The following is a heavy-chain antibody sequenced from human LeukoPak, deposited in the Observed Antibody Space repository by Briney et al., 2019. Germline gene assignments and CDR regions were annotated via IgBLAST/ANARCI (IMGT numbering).Heavy chain of an antibody. V-gene: IGHV5-51*01. J-gene: IGHJ4*02. CDR2: IYPGDSDT. CDR3: ARGDYGDFRIYYTLFDY. CDR1: GYIFTSYW. D-gene: IGHD4-17*01. Sequence: PGESLQISCKGSGYIFTSYWIGWVRQLPGKGLEWMGIIYPGDSDTRYSPSFQGQVTISADKSITTAYLQWSSLKSSDTAMYYCARGDYGDFRIYYTLFDYWGQGTLVTVSS.